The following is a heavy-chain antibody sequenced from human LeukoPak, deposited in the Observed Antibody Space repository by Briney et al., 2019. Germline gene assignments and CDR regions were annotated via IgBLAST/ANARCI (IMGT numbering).Heavy chain of an antibody. J-gene: IGHJ4*02. CDR1: GFTFSNAW. Sequence: AGSLRLSCAASGFTFSNAWMSWVRPAPGQGLEWVGRIKSKTDGGTTDYAATVKGRFTISRDDSKNTLYLQMNSLKTEDTAVYYCTTPEYYYDSSGYDYWGQGTLVTVSS. V-gene: IGHV3-15*01. CDR3: TTPEYYYDSSGYDY. CDR2: IKSKTDGGTT. D-gene: IGHD3-22*01.